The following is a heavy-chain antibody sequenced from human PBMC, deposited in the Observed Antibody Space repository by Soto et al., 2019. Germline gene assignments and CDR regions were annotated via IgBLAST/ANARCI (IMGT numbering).Heavy chain of an antibody. CDR1: GFTFGDYA. D-gene: IGHD5-18*01. Sequence: GGSLRLSCTASGFTFGDYAMSWVRQAPGKGLEWVGFIRSKAYGGTTEYAASVRGRFTISRDDSKSIAYLQMNSLKTEDTAVYYCTREGSFGYGNYYYCGMNVWGQGTTVTVSS. CDR2: IRSKAYGGTT. V-gene: IGHV3-49*04. CDR3: TREGSFGYGNYYYCGMNV. J-gene: IGHJ6*02.